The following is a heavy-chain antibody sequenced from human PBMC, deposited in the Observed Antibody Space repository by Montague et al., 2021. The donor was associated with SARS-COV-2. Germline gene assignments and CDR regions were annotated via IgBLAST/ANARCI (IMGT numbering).Heavy chain of an antibody. CDR2: VNQSGAT. V-gene: IGHV4-34*01. CDR1: GGSFSNYY. Sequence: SETLSLTCAISGGSFSNYYWSWIRQTPGKGLEWIGEVNQSGATIYNPSVKSGVTISEDTSKNQFYLRLNSVTAADTAVYYCARGRRPVVVPAAGPAGRAFDIWGQGTMVTVSS. J-gene: IGHJ3*02. D-gene: IGHD2-2*01. CDR3: ARGRRPVVVPAAGPAGRAFDI.